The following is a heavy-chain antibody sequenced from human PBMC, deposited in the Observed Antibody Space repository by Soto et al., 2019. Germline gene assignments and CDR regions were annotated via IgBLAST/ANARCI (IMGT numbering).Heavy chain of an antibody. CDR3: ARDSGYSSGWGYYYYGMDV. CDR1: GFTFSSYW. J-gene: IGHJ6*02. V-gene: IGHV3-7*03. D-gene: IGHD6-19*01. CDR2: IKQDGSEK. Sequence: EVQLVESGGGLVQPGGSLRLSCAASGFTFSSYWMSWVRQAPGKGLEWVANIKQDGSEKYYVDSVKGRFTISRDNAKNSLYLQMNSLRAEDTAVYYCARDSGYSSGWGYYYYGMDVWGQGTTVTVSS.